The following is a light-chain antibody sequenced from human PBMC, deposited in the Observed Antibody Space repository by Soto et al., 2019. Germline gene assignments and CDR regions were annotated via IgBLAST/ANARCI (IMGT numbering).Light chain of an antibody. Sequence: QSALTQPASVSGSPGQSITISCIGTSSDVGGYNYVSWYQQHPGKAPKLMIYEVTNRPSGVSNRFSGSKSGNTASLTISGLQAEDEADYYCSSYTSSTSYVFGTGTKLTV. V-gene: IGLV2-14*01. CDR1: SSDVGGYNY. J-gene: IGLJ1*01. CDR2: EVT. CDR3: SSYTSSTSYV.